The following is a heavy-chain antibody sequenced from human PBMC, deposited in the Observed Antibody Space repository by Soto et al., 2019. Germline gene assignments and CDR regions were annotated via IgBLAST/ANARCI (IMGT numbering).Heavy chain of an antibody. Sequence: SETLSLTCAVSGDSIIGIYHWAWIRQSPGRGLEWIASIYHTGTTYYTPSLKSRVTISVDTSKNQFSLKLSSVTAADTAVYYCARDHNYVWGSYHVFDPWGQGTLVTVSS. J-gene: IGHJ5*02. CDR1: GDSIIGIYH. CDR2: IYHTGTT. CDR3: ARDHNYVWGSYHVFDP. D-gene: IGHD3-16*02. V-gene: IGHV4-38-2*02.